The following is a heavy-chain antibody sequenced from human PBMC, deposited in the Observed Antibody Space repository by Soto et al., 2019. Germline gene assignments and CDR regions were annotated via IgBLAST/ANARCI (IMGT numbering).Heavy chain of an antibody. Sequence: QVQLVQSGAEVKKPGASVKVSCKTSGYTFTSYYVHWVRQAPGQGLGWMGLINPGGGRTSYAQNLQGRITMTRDTSTSTVYMELSSLTSDDTAVYYCARGLAVAYSPALLWGQGTLVTVSS. CDR1: GYTFTSYY. V-gene: IGHV1-46*01. CDR2: INPGGGRT. J-gene: IGHJ4*02. D-gene: IGHD6-19*01. CDR3: ARGLAVAYSPALL.